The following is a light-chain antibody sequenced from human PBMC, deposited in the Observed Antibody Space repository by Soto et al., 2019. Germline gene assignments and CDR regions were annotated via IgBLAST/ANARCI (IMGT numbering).Light chain of an antibody. CDR2: EVT. CDR3: CSDAGSSTLL. Sequence: QSALTQPASVSGSPGQSITISCTGTSSDAGSFNLVSWYQQHPGKAPKLMIFEVTKRPSGVSNRFSGSKSGNTASLTISGIQAEDEADYYCCSDAGSSTLLFGGGTKLTVL. CDR1: SSDAGSFNL. V-gene: IGLV2-23*02. J-gene: IGLJ2*01.